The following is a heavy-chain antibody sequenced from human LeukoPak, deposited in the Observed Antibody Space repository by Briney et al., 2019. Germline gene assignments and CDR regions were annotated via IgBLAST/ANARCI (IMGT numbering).Heavy chain of an antibody. CDR3: ARGRYSSSCPDY. CDR1: GYTFTSYG. CDR2: ISAYNGNT. Sequence: ASVKLSCKASGYTFTSYGISWGRQARGPAREWMGWISAYNGNTNYAQKLQGRVTMTTDTSTSTAYMELRSLRSDDTAVYYCARGRYSSSCPDYWGQGTLVTVSS. V-gene: IGHV1-18*01. J-gene: IGHJ4*02. D-gene: IGHD6-13*01.